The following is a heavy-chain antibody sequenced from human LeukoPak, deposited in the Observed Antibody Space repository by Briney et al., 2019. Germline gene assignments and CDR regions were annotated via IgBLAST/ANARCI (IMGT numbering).Heavy chain of an antibody. J-gene: IGHJ4*02. CDR1: GFTFSSYG. Sequence: GSLRLSCAASGFTFSSYGMSWIRQPPGKGLEWIGSIYYSGSTYYNPSLKSRVTISVDTSKNQFSLKLSSVTAADTAVYYCASLDRTAMVRIDYWGQGTLVTVSS. V-gene: IGHV4-38-2*01. CDR2: IYYSGST. D-gene: IGHD5-18*01. CDR3: ASLDRTAMVRIDY.